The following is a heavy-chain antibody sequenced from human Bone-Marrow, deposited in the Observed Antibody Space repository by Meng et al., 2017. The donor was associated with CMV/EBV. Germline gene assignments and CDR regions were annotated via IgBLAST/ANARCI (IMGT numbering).Heavy chain of an antibody. D-gene: IGHD6-13*01. V-gene: IGHV1-8*03. Sequence: ASVKVSCKASGYTFTSYDINWVRQATGQGLEWMGWMNPNSGNTGYAQKFQGRVTITRNTSISTAYMELSSLRSEDTAVYYCARAPEGHAAAGKKGRWFDPWGPGNLVNVSS. CDR2: MNPNSGNT. J-gene: IGHJ5*01. CDR1: GYTFTSYD. CDR3: ARAPEGHAAAGKKGRWFDP.